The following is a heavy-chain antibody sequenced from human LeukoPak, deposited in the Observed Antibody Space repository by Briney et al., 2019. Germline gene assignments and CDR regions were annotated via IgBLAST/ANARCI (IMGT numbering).Heavy chain of an antibody. V-gene: IGHV3-30-3*01. J-gene: IGHJ4*02. CDR1: GFTFSTYA. CDR2: IAYDGSNK. Sequence: GGSLRLSCAVSGFTFSTYAMHWVRLAPGKGLEWLAVIAYDGSNKYYADSVKGRFTISRDNSKNTLYLQMNSLRAEDTAVYYCARSPPYSSGWYGPPSTWGQGTLVTVSS. CDR3: ARSPPYSSGWYGPPST. D-gene: IGHD6-19*01.